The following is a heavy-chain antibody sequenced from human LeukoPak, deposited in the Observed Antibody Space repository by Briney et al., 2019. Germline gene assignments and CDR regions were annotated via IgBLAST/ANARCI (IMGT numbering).Heavy chain of an antibody. CDR1: GYSISSGYY. Sequence: SETLSLTCTVSGYSISSGYYWGWIRQPPGKGLEWIGSIYHSGSTYYNPSLKSRVTISVDTSKNQFSLKLNSVTAADTAVYYCARAGYGDSDFDYWGQGTLVTVSS. CDR2: IYHSGST. V-gene: IGHV4-38-2*02. D-gene: IGHD4-17*01. CDR3: ARAGYGDSDFDY. J-gene: IGHJ4*02.